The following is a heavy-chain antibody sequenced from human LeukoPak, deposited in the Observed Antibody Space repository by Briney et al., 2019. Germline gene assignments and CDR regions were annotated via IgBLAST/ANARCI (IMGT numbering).Heavy chain of an antibody. CDR3: ARGPNSNRSGLDF. D-gene: IGHD1-14*01. V-gene: IGHV3-7*01. CDR1: EFTFSAYW. Sequence: PGGSLRLSCAASEFTFSAYWMSWVRQAPGKGLEWVASINQDGTGRKYVDSVEGRFTVSRDNAKNTLYLQVNNLRAEDTAVYYCARGPNSNRSGLDFWGQGTLLTVSS. J-gene: IGHJ4*02. CDR2: INQDGTGR.